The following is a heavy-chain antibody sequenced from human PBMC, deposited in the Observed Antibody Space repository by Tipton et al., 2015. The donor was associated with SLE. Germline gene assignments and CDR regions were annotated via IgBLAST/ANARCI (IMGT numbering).Heavy chain of an antibody. CDR2: IYDSGRA. Sequence: TLSLTCSVSGGSISGDNYYWGWIRQAPGKGLEWIGYIYDSGRANYNPSFKSRVTMSVDTSKNQFSLKLSSVTAGDTAVYFCARAYSNAFDIWGLGTLITVSS. V-gene: IGHV4-61*01. CDR3: ARAYSNAFDI. J-gene: IGHJ3*02. D-gene: IGHD2-21*01. CDR1: GGSISGDNYY.